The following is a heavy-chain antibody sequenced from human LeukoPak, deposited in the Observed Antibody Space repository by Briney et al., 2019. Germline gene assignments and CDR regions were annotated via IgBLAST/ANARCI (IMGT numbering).Heavy chain of an antibody. CDR2: IYTSGST. Sequence: PSETLSLTCTVSGGSISSYYWSWIRQPAGKGLEWIGRIYTSGSTNYNPSLKSRVTMSVDTSKNQFSLKLSSVPAADTAVYYCARAPDYYGSGSYLWFDPWGQGTLVTVSS. CDR1: GGSISSYY. CDR3: ARAPDYYGSGSYLWFDP. V-gene: IGHV4-4*07. J-gene: IGHJ5*02. D-gene: IGHD3-10*01.